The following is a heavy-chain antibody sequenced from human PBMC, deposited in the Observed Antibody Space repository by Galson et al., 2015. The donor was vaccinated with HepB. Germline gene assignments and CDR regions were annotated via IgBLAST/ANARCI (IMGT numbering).Heavy chain of an antibody. V-gene: IGHV1-18*04. CDR2: INSYNNNT. Sequence: SVKVSCKASGYSFTSYGIAWVRQAPGQGLEWMGWINSYNNNTNFAQKFQGRVTMTTDTSTSTAYVDLRRLRSDDTAVYHCARLRKQGGYLDYWGQGTLVTVSS. CDR3: ARLRKQGGYLDY. J-gene: IGHJ4*02. D-gene: IGHD2-15*01. CDR1: GYSFTSYG.